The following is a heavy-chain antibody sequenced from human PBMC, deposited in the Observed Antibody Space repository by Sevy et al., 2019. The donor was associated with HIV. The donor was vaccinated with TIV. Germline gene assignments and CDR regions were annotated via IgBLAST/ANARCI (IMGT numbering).Heavy chain of an antibody. J-gene: IGHJ3*02. CDR2: ISSIGNTI. CDR3: ARRGTFRFPDAFDI. CDR1: GFTLTSYE. D-gene: IGHD1-7*01. V-gene: IGHV3-48*03. Sequence: GGSLRLSCEASGFTLTSYEMNWVRQAPGKGLEWVSYISSIGNTIYYADSVKGRFTISRDKAKKSVYLQMNSLRADDTAVYFCARRGTFRFPDAFDIWGQGTMVTVSS.